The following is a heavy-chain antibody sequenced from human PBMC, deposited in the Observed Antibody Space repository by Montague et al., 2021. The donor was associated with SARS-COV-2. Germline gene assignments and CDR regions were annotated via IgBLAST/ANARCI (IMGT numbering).Heavy chain of an antibody. Sequence: CAISGDSVSSNSATWNWIRQSPSRGLDWLGRTYYRSMWKSDYARXWKSRIAINPDTSKNQFSLQLSSVTPEDTALYYCVRGIEAAGSYDYWGQGTLVTVSS. CDR3: VRGIEAAGSYDY. CDR2: TYYRSMWKS. D-gene: IGHD6-13*01. CDR1: GDSVSSNSAT. J-gene: IGHJ4*02. V-gene: IGHV6-1*01.